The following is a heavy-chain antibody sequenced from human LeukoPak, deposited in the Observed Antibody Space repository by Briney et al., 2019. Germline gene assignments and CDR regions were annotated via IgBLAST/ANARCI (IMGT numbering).Heavy chain of an antibody. V-gene: IGHV1-69*13. CDR1: GGTFSSYS. Sequence: SVKVSCKASGGTFSSYSISWVRQAPGQGLEWMGGIIPIFGTANYAQKFQGRVTITADESTSTAYMELSSLRSEDTAVYYCERDPRNHIVVVPAAIYYGMDVWGQGTTVTVSS. D-gene: IGHD2-2*01. CDR3: ERDPRNHIVVVPAAIYYGMDV. J-gene: IGHJ6*02. CDR2: IIPIFGTA.